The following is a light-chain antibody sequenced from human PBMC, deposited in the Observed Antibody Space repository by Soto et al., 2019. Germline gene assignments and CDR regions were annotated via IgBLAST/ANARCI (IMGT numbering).Light chain of an antibody. Sequence: EIVLTQSPGTLSLSPGERATLSCRASQSLNTDYLAWYQQKPGQAPRLLIYATSTRATGIPGRFSGSASGTDITLTISRLEPEDFALYVCQQYGPSPMYTFGQGTRLEIK. CDR3: QQYGPSPMYT. J-gene: IGKJ2*01. CDR2: ATS. CDR1: QSLNTDY. V-gene: IGKV3-20*01.